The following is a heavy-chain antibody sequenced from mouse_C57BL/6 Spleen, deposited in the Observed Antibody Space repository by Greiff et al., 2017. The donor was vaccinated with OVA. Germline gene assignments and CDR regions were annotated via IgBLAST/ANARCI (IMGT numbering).Heavy chain of an antibody. CDR3: ARDQDYDYDYWYFDV. D-gene: IGHD2-4*01. CDR1: GFTFSSYA. CDR2: ISDGGSYT. J-gene: IGHJ1*03. Sequence: EVKLVESGGGLVKPGGSLKLSCAASGFTFSSYAMSWVRQTPEKRLEWVATISDGGSYTYYPDNVKGRFTISRDNAKNNLYLQMSHLKSEDTAMYYCARDQDYDYDYWYFDVWGTGTTVTVSS. V-gene: IGHV5-4*01.